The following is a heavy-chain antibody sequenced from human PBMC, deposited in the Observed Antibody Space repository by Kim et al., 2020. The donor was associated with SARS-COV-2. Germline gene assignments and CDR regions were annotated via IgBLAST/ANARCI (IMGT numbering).Heavy chain of an antibody. CDR1: GFTFSSYG. Sequence: GGSLRLSCAASGFTFSSYGMHWVRQAPGKGLEWVAVIWYDGSNKYYADSVKGRFTISRDNSKNTLYLQMNSLRAEDTAVYYCARDFSSWFGAPPARYWGQGTLVTVSS. J-gene: IGHJ4*02. CDR2: IWYDGSNK. D-gene: IGHD3-10*01. V-gene: IGHV3-33*01. CDR3: ARDFSSWFGAPPARY.